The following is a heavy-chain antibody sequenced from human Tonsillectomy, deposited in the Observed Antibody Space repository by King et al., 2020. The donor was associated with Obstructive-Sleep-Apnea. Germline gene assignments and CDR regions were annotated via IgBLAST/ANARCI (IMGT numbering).Heavy chain of an antibody. CDR3: ATMGLRRFGPHGMDV. D-gene: IGHD3-10*01. V-gene: IGHV3-23*04. CDR2: ISGSGDNT. J-gene: IGHJ6*02. CDR1: GFTFSSYA. Sequence: VQLVESGGGLVQPGGSLRLSCAASGFTFSSYAMSWVRQAPGKGLEWVSAISGSGDNTYYADSVKGRFTISRDNSKNTLCLQMNSLRAEDTAVYYCATMGLRRFGPHGMDVWGQGTTVTVSS.